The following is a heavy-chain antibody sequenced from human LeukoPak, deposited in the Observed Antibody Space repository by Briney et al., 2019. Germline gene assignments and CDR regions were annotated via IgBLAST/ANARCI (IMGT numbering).Heavy chain of an antibody. Sequence: ASVKVSCKASGYTFINFDINWVRQATGQGLEWMGWITPSSGFAGYAQKFQGRVTMTSNISISTAYMELRSLRSDDTAVYYCARGGWGYGSGSYYVIWGQGTMVTVPS. CDR2: ITPSSGFA. CDR3: ARGGWGYGSGSYYVI. V-gene: IGHV1-8*01. CDR1: GYTFINFD. J-gene: IGHJ3*02. D-gene: IGHD3-10*01.